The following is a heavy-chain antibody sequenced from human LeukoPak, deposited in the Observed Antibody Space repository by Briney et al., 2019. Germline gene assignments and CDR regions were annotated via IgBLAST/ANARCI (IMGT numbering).Heavy chain of an antibody. J-gene: IGHJ4*02. CDR1: GGTFSSYA. D-gene: IGHD2-2*02. Sequence: GSSVKVSCKASGGTFSSYAISWVRQAPGQGLEWMRGIIPIFGTANYAQKFQGRATITADESTSTAYMELSSLRSEDTAVYYCAREGYRSSTSCYTDYWGQGTLVTVSS. CDR2: IIPIFGTA. CDR3: AREGYRSSTSCYTDY. V-gene: IGHV1-69*01.